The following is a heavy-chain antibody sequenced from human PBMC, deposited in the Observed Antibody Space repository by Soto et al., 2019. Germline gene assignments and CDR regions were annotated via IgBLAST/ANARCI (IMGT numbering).Heavy chain of an antibody. CDR3: ARDMTYWFDA. D-gene: IGHD2-21*02. V-gene: IGHV3-74*03. J-gene: IGHJ5*01. Sequence: GQSLRLSCPASGFTFSRSWMHWVRQAAGEGLVWVSRMHSDGTSTTYADSVKGRFTISRDNAKNTLYLQVNSLRAEDTAVYYCARDMTYWFDAWGQGTMVTVSS. CDR1: GFTFSRSW. CDR2: MHSDGTST.